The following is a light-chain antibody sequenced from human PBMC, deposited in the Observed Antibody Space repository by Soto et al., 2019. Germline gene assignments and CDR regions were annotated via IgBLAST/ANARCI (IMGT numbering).Light chain of an antibody. CDR3: QHYGSSPPTYT. V-gene: IGKV3-20*01. J-gene: IGKJ2*01. Sequence: EVVLTQSPGTLSLTPGERATLSCRASLSVSSNYLAWYQQKPGQAPRLLIYGTSNRATGIPDRFSGSGSGTDFTLTINRLEPEVFALYYCQHYGSSPPTYTYGQGTKLEI. CDR2: GTS. CDR1: LSVSSNY.